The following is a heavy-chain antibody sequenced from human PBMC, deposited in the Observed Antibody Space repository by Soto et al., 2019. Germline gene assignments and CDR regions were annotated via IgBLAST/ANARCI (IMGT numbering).Heavy chain of an antibody. V-gene: IGHV1-8*01. D-gene: IGHD3-3*01. CDR2: MNPNSGNT. CDR1: GYTFTSYD. Sequence: GSVKVSCKASGYTFTSYDINWVRQATGQGLEWMGWMNPNSGNTGYAQKFQGRVTMTRNTSISTAYMELSSLRSEDTAVYYCARLNVLRFLEWLLGNYYYMDVWGKGTTVTVSS. J-gene: IGHJ6*03. CDR3: ARLNVLRFLEWLLGNYYYMDV.